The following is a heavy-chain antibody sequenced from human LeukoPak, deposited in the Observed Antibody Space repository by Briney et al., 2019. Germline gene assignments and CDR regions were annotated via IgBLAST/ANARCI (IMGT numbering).Heavy chain of an antibody. J-gene: IGHJ4*02. V-gene: IGHV3-7*01. CDR1: GFALSSHW. D-gene: IGHD6-19*01. CDR2: VNRDGSET. Sequence: PGGSLRLSCAASGFALSSHWMTWVRQVPGRGPEWVANVNRDGSETYYLDSVKGRFTISKDNAKNSLYLQMNSLRAEDTAVYYCARTSGEQWLVRRLNYFDYWGQGTLVTVSS. CDR3: ARTSGEQWLVRRLNYFDY.